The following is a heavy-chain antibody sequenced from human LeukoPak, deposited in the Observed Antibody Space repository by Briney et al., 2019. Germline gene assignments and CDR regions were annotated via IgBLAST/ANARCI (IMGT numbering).Heavy chain of an antibody. J-gene: IGHJ3*02. D-gene: IGHD5-18*01. CDR2: INAGNGNT. V-gene: IGHV1-3*01. CDR3: ARDRGYSDGSSDI. Sequence: EASVKVSCKASGYTFINYAMHWVRQAPGRRLEWMGWINAGNGNTKFSQKFQGRVTITRDTSASTAYMQLSSLRSEDTAVYYCARDRGYSDGSSDIWGQGTMVTVSS. CDR1: GYTFINYA.